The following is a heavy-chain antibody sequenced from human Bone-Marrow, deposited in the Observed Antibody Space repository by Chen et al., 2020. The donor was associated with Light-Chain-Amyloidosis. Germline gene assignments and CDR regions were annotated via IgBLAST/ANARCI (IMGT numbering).Heavy chain of an antibody. V-gene: IGHV5-51*01. CDR2: IYPDDSDA. D-gene: IGHD5-12*01. CDR3: ARRRDGYNFDY. Sequence: GYTFPNYWIGWVRQMPGKGLEWMGVIYPDDSDARYSPSFEGQVTISADKSITTAYLQWRSLKASDTAMYYCARRRDGYNFDYWGQGTLVSVSS. J-gene: IGHJ4*02. CDR1: GYTFPNYW.